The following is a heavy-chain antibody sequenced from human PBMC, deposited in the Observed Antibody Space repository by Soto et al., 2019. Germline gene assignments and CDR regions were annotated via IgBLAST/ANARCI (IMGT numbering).Heavy chain of an antibody. CDR3: ARGSVNYYDSSGYYNWDAFDI. D-gene: IGHD3-22*01. CDR2: ISSSSSTI. V-gene: IGHV3-48*02. J-gene: IGHJ3*02. CDR1: GFTFDDYT. Sequence: GGSLRLSCAASGFTFDDYTLHWVRQAPGKGLEWVSYISSSSSTIYYADSVKGRFTISRDNAKNSLYLQMNSLRDEDTAVYYCARGSVNYYDSSGYYNWDAFDIWGQGTMVTVSS.